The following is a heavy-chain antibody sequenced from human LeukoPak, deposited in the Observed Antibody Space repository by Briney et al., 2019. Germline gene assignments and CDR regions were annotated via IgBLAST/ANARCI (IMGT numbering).Heavy chain of an antibody. V-gene: IGHV4-59*11. CDR3: ARVSNSEQQPTYGFDY. D-gene: IGHD6-13*01. J-gene: IGHJ4*02. CDR2: IYYSGST. CDR1: GGSISSHY. Sequence: SETLSLTCTVSGGSISSHYWSWIRQPPGKGLEWIGYIYYSGSTNYNPSLKSRVTISVDTSKNQFSLKLSSVTAADTAVYYCARVSNSEQQPTYGFDYWGQGTLVTVSS.